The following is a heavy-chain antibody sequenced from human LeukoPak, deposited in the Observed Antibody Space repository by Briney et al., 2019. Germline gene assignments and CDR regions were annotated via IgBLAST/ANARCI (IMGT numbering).Heavy chain of an antibody. CDR3: ARPGYSSGWFHFDY. J-gene: IGHJ4*02. CDR1: GGTFSSYA. Sequence: ASVKVSCKASGGTFSSYAISWVRQAPGRGLEWMGGIIPIFGTANYAQKFQGRVTITADESTSTAYMELSSLRSEDTAVYYCARPGYSSGWFHFDYWGQGTLVTVSS. D-gene: IGHD6-19*01. V-gene: IGHV1-69*13. CDR2: IIPIFGTA.